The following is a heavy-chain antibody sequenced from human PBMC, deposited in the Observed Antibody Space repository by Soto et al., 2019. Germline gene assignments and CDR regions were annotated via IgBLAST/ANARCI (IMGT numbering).Heavy chain of an antibody. CDR1: GFTFSSCG. CDR2: VTYEENEI. CDR3: VKEQSSGYWRTADY. J-gene: IGHJ4*02. D-gene: IGHD5-12*01. Sequence: QVQLVESGGGVIQPGRSLRLSCAASGFTFSSCGMHWVRQAPGKGLEWVAVVTYEENEIHYADSVKGRFTISRDNSKNMVYLEMDSLRVEDKAVYYCVKEQSSGYWRTADYWGQGTLITVSS. V-gene: IGHV3-30*18.